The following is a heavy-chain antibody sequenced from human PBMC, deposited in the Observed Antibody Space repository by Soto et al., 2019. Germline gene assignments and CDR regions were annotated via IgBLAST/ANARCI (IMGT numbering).Heavy chain of an antibody. J-gene: IGHJ4*02. D-gene: IGHD3-9*01. V-gene: IGHV4-39*01. CDR3: GSLEGLATISYYFDY. CDR2: VYYSGST. CDR1: GGSVSSSSYY. Sequence: QLQLQESGPGLVKPSETLSLTCTVSGGSVSSSSYYWGWVRQPPGKGLEWIGSVYYSGSTYYNPSLESRVTISVDKSKHQFSLKLMSLSAADTAVYYCGSLEGLATISYYFDYWSQGALVTVSS.